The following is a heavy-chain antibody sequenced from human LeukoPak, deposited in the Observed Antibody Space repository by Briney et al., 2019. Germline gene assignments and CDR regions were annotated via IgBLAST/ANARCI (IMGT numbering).Heavy chain of an antibody. D-gene: IGHD2-15*01. Sequence: SVMVSCKASGGTFSSYAISWARQAPGQGLEWMGGIIPIFGTANYAQKLQGRVTMTTDTSTSTAYMELRSLRSDDTAVYYCARDRTIGYCSGGSCYFDYWGQGTLVTVSS. J-gene: IGHJ4*02. V-gene: IGHV1-69*05. CDR1: GGTFSSYA. CDR3: ARDRTIGYCSGGSCYFDY. CDR2: IIPIFGTA.